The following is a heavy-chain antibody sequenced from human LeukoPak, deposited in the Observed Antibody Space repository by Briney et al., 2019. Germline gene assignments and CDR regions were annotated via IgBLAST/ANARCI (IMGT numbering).Heavy chain of an antibody. CDR3: ARGPMFFGVAYSDY. V-gene: IGHV4-4*07. D-gene: IGHD3-3*01. CDR2: IYTSGST. Sequence: SETLSLTCTVAGGSISSYYWSWIRQPAGKGLEWIGRIYTSGSTNYNPSLKSRVTMSVDTSKNQFSLKLSSVTAADTAVYYCARGPMFFGVAYSDYCGQGTLVTVSS. J-gene: IGHJ4*02. CDR1: GGSISSYY.